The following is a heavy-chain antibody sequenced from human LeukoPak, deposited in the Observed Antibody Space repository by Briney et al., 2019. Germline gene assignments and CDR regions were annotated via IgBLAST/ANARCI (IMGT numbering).Heavy chain of an antibody. CDR2: IYSGGAT. Sequence: GGSLRLSCAASGFIVSSNYMSWVRQAPGKGLEWVSVIYSGGATYYADSVKGRFTISRDNAKNSLYLQMNSLRAEDTAVYYCASSRPDSSGYTNWFDPWGQGTLVTVSS. CDR1: GFIVSSNY. CDR3: ASSRPDSSGYTNWFDP. D-gene: IGHD3-22*01. J-gene: IGHJ5*02. V-gene: IGHV3-53*01.